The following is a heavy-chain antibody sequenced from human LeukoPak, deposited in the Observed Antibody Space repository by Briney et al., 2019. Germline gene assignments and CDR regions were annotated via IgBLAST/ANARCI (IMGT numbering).Heavy chain of an antibody. CDR2: ISGSGGST. CDR1: GFTFSSYA. CDR3: AKDPDLYDFWSGYNFDY. Sequence: GGSMRLSCAVSGFTFSSYAMSWVRQAPGKGLEWVSAISGSGGSTYYADSVKGRFTISRDNSKYTLYLQMNSLRAEDTAVYYCAKDPDLYDFWSGYNFDYWGQGTLVTVSS. D-gene: IGHD3-3*01. V-gene: IGHV3-23*01. J-gene: IGHJ4*02.